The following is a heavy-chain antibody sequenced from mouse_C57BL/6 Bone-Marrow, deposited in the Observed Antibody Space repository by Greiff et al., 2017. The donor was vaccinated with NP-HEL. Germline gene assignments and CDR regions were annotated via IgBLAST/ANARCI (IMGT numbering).Heavy chain of an antibody. J-gene: IGHJ3*01. CDR1: GYTFTDYN. Sequence: EVKLMESGPELVKPGASVKIPCKASGYTFTDYNMDWVKQSHGKSLEWIGDINPNNGGTIYNQKFKGKATLTVDKSSSTAYMELRSLTSEDTAVYYCARGSYYGNYVWFAYWGQGTLVTVSA. CDR2: INPNNGGT. V-gene: IGHV1-18*01. D-gene: IGHD2-1*01. CDR3: ARGSYYGNYVWFAY.